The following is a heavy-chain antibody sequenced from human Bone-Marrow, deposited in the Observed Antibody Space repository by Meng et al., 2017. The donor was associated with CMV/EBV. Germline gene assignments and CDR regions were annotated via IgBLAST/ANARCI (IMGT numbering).Heavy chain of an antibody. CDR1: GFTFSSYW. CDR3: ARGLDP. J-gene: IGHJ5*02. CDR2: INSDGSST. Sequence: GESLKISCAASGFTFSSYWMHWVRQAPGKGLEWVSRINSDGSSTSYADSVKGRFTISRDNAKNTLYLQVNSLRAEDTAVYYCARGLDPWGQGTLVTVSS. V-gene: IGHV3-74*01.